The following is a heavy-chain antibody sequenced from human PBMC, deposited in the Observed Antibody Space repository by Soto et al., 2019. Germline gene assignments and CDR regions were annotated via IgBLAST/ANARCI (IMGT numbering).Heavy chain of an antibody. V-gene: IGHV2-70*04. J-gene: IGHJ6*02. Sequence: SGPTLVNPTQTLTLTCTFSGFSLSTSGVRVNWIRQPPGKALEWLARIDWDDDKFYSTSLKTRLTISKHTSKNQVVLTMTNMDPVDTATYYCARARDYYYGMDVWGQGTTVTVS. CDR1: GFSLSTSGVR. CDR3: ARARDYYYGMDV. CDR2: IDWDDDK.